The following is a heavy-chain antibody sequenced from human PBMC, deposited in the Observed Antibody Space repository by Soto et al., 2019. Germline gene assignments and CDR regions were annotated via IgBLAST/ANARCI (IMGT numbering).Heavy chain of an antibody. D-gene: IGHD3-10*01. Sequence: EVQLLESGGGLVQPGGSLRLSCAASGFTFSSYAMSWVRQAPGKGLEWVSAISGSGGSTYYADSVKGRFTISRDNSENTLYLQMNSLRAEDTAVYYCAKWWFGDSRFDYWGQGTLVTVSS. CDR2: ISGSGGST. V-gene: IGHV3-23*01. CDR1: GFTFSSYA. J-gene: IGHJ4*02. CDR3: AKWWFGDSRFDY.